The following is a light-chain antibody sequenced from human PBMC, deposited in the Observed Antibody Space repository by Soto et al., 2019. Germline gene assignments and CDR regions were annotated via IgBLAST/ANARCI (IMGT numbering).Light chain of an antibody. J-gene: IGLJ2*01. CDR2: DVG. CDR1: DRDIGGYNY. Sequence: QSALTQPASVSGSPGQSITISCTGTDRDIGGYNYVSWYQHHPGKVPKLMIHDVGLRPSGFSSRFSGSKSGNTASLTISGLQTEDEADYFCSSYTSSGTVLFAGGTKLTVL. CDR3: SSYTSSGTVL. V-gene: IGLV2-14*03.